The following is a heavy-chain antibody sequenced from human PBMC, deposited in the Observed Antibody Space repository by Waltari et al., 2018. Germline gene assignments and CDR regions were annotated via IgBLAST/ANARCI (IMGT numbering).Heavy chain of an antibody. CDR2: VYSTGTT. D-gene: IGHD6-13*01. CDR1: GGSISTYY. Sequence: QVELQESGPGLVKASETLSLTCTVSGGSISTYYWSWIRQPPGKGLEYLGYVYSTGTTNYNPSLKNRVTISLDTSKNQFSLKVNSVTAADTAVYYCARADSSTAYFYYYMDVWGTGTTVTVSS. CDR3: ARADSSTAYFYYYMDV. J-gene: IGHJ6*03. V-gene: IGHV4-59*01.